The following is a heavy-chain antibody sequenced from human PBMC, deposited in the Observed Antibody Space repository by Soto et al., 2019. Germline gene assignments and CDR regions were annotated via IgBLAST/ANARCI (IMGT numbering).Heavy chain of an antibody. CDR2: IIPIFGTA. Sequence: SVKVSCKASGGTFSSYAISWVRQAPGQGLEWMGGIIPIFGTANYAQKFQGRVTITADESTSTAYMELSSLRSEDTAVYYCARGSPSITYSSSSSDYYYGMDVWGQGTTVTVSS. J-gene: IGHJ6*02. CDR1: GGTFSSYA. V-gene: IGHV1-69*13. CDR3: ARGSPSITYSSSSSDYYYGMDV. D-gene: IGHD6-6*01.